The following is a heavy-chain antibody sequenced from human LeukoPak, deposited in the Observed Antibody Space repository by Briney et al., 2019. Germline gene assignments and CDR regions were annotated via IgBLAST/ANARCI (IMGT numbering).Heavy chain of an antibody. D-gene: IGHD3-16*02. CDR2: IYPGDSDT. Sequence: GESLKISCKGSGYSFTGYWIGWVRQMPGKGLEWMGIIYPGDSDTRYSPSFQGQVTISADKSISTAYLQWSSLKASDTAMYYCARTYVWGSYRPYYFDYWGQGTLVTASS. CDR1: GYSFTGYW. CDR3: ARTYVWGSYRPYYFDY. J-gene: IGHJ4*02. V-gene: IGHV5-51*01.